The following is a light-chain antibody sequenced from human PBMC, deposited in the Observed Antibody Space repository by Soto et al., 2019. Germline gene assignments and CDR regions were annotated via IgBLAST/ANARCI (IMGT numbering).Light chain of an antibody. CDR3: SSYTGGGVV. CDR1: SSDIGGYNY. V-gene: IGLV2-14*01. CDR2: DVV. J-gene: IGLJ2*01. Sequence: QSALTQPASVSGSPGQSIAISCTGTSSDIGGYNYVSWYQHHPGRAPKLVSYDVVNRPPGASNRFSGSKSGNKASLPISGLQAEDESDYYCSSYTGGGVVFGGGTKLTVL.